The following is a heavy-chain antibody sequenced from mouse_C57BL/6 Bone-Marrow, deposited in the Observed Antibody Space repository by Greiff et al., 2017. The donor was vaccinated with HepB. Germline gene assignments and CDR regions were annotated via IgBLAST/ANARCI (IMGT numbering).Heavy chain of an antibody. CDR1: GFTFSSYA. CDR3: ARAYYGTYYFDY. J-gene: IGHJ2*01. Sequence: DVQLVESGGGLVKPGGSLKLSCAASGFTFSSYAMSWVRQTPEKRLEWVATISDGGSYTYYPDNVKGRFTISRDNAKNNLYPQMSHLKSEDTAMYYCARAYYGTYYFDYWGQGTTLTVSS. CDR2: ISDGGSYT. D-gene: IGHD2-10*01. V-gene: IGHV5-4*01.